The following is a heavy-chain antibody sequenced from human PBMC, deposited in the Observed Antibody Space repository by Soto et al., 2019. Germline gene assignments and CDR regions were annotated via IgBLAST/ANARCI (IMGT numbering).Heavy chain of an antibody. D-gene: IGHD6-13*01. CDR1: GFTFSSYA. CDR3: AKVMAGAGTGYWFDP. J-gene: IGHJ5*02. V-gene: IGHV3-23*01. CDR2: ISGSGGST. Sequence: EVQLLESGGGLVQPGGSLRLSCAASGFTFSSYAMSWVRQAPGKGLEWVSAISGSGGSTYYADSVKGRFTISRDNSYNTLYLQMNSRRAEDTAGYFCAKVMAGAGTGYWFDPWGQGTLVTVSS.